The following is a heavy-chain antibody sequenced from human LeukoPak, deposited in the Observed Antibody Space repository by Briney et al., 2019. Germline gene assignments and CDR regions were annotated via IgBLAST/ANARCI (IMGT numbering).Heavy chain of an antibody. CDR1: GYTFTGYY. CDR2: IKPNSGGT. Sequence: ASVKVSCKASGYTFTGYYMHWVRQAPGQGLEWMGWIKPNSGGTNYAQKFQGRVTMTRDTSISTAYMDLSSLRSDDTAVYYCASGAIGGGAFDIWGQGTMVTVSS. J-gene: IGHJ3*02. CDR3: ASGAIGGGAFDI. D-gene: IGHD3-16*01. V-gene: IGHV1-2*02.